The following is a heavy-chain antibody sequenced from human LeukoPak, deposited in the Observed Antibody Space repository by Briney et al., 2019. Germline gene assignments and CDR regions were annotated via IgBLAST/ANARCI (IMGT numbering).Heavy chain of an antibody. CDR2: IFYSGTT. D-gene: IGHD2-15*01. CDR1: GGSISSTSSY. Sequence: KPSETLSLTCTVSGGSISSTSSYWGWIRQPPGKGLEWIGSIFYSGTTYYNPSLKIRVTISVDTSKNQFSLKLTSVTATDTSVYYCARHEGYCSGGSCYSIRWFDPWGQGTLVTVSS. CDR3: ARHEGYCSGGSCYSIRWFDP. J-gene: IGHJ5*02. V-gene: IGHV4-39*01.